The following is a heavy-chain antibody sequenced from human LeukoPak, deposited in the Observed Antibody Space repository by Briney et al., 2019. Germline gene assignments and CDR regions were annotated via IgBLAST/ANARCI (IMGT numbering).Heavy chain of an antibody. J-gene: IGHJ4*02. Sequence: SETLSLTCTVSGGSISSSSYYWGWIRQPPGKGLEWIGSIYYSGSTYYNPSLKSRVTISVDTSKNQFSLKLSSVTAADTAVYYCARVDTAMPGLPFDYWGQGTLVTVSS. CDR3: ARVDTAMPGLPFDY. D-gene: IGHD5-18*01. V-gene: IGHV4-39*07. CDR1: GGSISSSSYY. CDR2: IYYSGST.